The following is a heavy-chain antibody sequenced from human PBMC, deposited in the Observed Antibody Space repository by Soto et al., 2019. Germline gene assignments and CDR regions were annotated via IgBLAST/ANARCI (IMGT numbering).Heavy chain of an antibody. CDR1: GFTFSSYE. CDR3: AGLVTKPYAFDI. Sequence: QPGGSLRLSCAASGFTFSSYEMNWVRQAPGKGLEWVSYISSSGSTIYYADSVKGRFTISRDNAKNSLYLQMNSLRAEDTAVYYCAGLVTKPYAFDIWGQGTMVTVSS. D-gene: IGHD2-21*02. V-gene: IGHV3-48*03. J-gene: IGHJ3*02. CDR2: ISSSGSTI.